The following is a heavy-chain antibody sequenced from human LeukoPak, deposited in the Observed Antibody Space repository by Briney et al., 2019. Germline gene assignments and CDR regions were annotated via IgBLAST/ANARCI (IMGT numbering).Heavy chain of an antibody. V-gene: IGHV3-21*01. CDR2: ITSSGTYI. Sequence: PGGSLRLSCAASGFIFSDYSMNWVRQAPGKGLEWVSSITSSGTYIYYADSVKGRFTISRDNAKNSLYLQMNSLRAEDTAVYYCAREVGSPGGWAFDIWGQGTMVTVSS. J-gene: IGHJ3*02. CDR1: GFIFSDYS. D-gene: IGHD2-2*01. CDR3: AREVGSPGGWAFDI.